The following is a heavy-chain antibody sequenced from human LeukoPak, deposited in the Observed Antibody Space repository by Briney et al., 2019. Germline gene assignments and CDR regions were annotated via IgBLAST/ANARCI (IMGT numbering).Heavy chain of an antibody. Sequence: PGGSLGLSCAASGFTFSNHWMHWVRQAPGKGLMWVSRINRDGSRTDYADSVKGRFTISRDDAKNTLYLQMNSLRVEDTAVYYCARGRPHGNDYWGQGTLVTVSS. CDR2: INRDGSRT. D-gene: IGHD4-23*01. V-gene: IGHV3-74*01. CDR3: ARGRPHGNDY. CDR1: GFTFSNHW. J-gene: IGHJ4*02.